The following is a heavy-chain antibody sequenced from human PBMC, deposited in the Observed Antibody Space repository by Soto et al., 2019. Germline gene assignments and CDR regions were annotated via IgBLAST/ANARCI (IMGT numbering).Heavy chain of an antibody. D-gene: IGHD3-22*01. J-gene: IGHJ4*02. Sequence: EVQLVESGGGLVQPGGSLRLSCAASGFTFSTYSMNWVRQALGMGLEWVSYMSGSSSTIHYADSVKGRFTISRDNAKNSLYLQMNSLRDEDTAVYYCARSGYNFDSSGYHFDYWGQGTLVTVSS. CDR2: MSGSSSTI. V-gene: IGHV3-48*02. CDR1: GFTFSTYS. CDR3: ARSGYNFDSSGYHFDY.